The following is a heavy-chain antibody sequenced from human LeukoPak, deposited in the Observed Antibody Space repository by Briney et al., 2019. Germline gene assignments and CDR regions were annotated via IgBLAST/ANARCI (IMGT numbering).Heavy chain of an antibody. CDR1: GGSISSGSYY. CDR3: ARGLTMVRGVPSGDY. D-gene: IGHD3-10*01. Sequence: SQTLSLTCTVSGGSISSGSYYWSWIQQLAGKGLEWIGRIYTSGSTNYNPSLKSRVTISVDTSKNQFSLKLSSMTAADTAVYYCARGLTMVRGVPSGDYWGQGTLVTVSS. CDR2: IYTSGST. V-gene: IGHV4-61*02. J-gene: IGHJ4*02.